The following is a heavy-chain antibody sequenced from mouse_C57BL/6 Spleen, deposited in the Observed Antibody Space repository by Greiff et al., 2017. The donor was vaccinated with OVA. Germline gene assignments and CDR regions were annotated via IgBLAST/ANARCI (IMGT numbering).Heavy chain of an antibody. Sequence: EVQLQESGPGLVKPSQSLSLTCSVTGYSITSGYYWNWIRQFPGNKLEWMGYISYDGSNNYNPSLKNRISITRDTSKNQFFLKLNSVTTEDTATYYCARDRDYYGSKAYWGQGTLVTVSA. CDR1: GYSITSGYY. J-gene: IGHJ3*01. CDR2: ISYDGSN. V-gene: IGHV3-6*01. D-gene: IGHD1-1*01. CDR3: ARDRDYYGSKAY.